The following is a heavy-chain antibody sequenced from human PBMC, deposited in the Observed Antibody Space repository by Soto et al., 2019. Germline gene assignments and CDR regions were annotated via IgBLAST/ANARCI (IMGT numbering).Heavy chain of an antibody. V-gene: IGHV6-1*01. D-gene: IGHD6-19*01. Sequence: QTLSLTCAISGVSVSSISAAWNWIRQSPSRGLEWLGRTYYRSKWYNDYAVSVKSRITINPDTSKNQFSLQLNPVTPEDTAVYYCARGTPYSSGWSLQFFDYWGQGTLVTVSS. CDR2: TYYRSKWYN. CDR1: GVSVSSISAA. CDR3: ARGTPYSSGWSLQFFDY. J-gene: IGHJ4*02.